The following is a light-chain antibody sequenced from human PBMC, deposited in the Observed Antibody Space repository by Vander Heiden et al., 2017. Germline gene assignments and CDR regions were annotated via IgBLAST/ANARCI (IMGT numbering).Light chain of an antibody. CDR3: QQYGDSPLT. CDR1: QSVSGGRY. V-gene: IGKV3-20*01. Sequence: EIELTQSPAPLSFSPGERATLPCRASQSVSGGRYLAWYQQKPGQAPRLLIYDASTRATGIPDRFSGSGSGTDFTLTINRLESEDCAVYYCQQYGDSPLTFGGGTKVEIK. J-gene: IGKJ4*01. CDR2: DAS.